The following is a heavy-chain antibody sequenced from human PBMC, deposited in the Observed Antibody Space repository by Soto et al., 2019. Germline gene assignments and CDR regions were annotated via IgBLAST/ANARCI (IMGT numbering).Heavy chain of an antibody. CDR3: ARVPYQLLYSGDDY. Sequence: SETLSLTCAVSGYSISSGYYWGWIRQPPGKGLEWIGSIYHSGSTYYNPSLKSRVTISVDTSKNQFSLKLSSVTAADTAVYYCARVPYQLLYSGDDYWGQGTLVTVSS. CDR2: IYHSGST. CDR1: GYSISSGYY. D-gene: IGHD2-2*02. J-gene: IGHJ4*02. V-gene: IGHV4-38-2*01.